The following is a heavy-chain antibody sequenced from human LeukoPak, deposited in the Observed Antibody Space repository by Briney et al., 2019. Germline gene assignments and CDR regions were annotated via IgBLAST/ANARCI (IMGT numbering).Heavy chain of an antibody. CDR3: ARNKEYSSSPIYY. Sequence: SSVKVSSKASGGTFSSYAISWVRQAPGQGLEWMGGIIPIFGTANYAQKFQGRVTITADESTSTAYMELSSLRSEDTAVYYCARNKEYSSSPIYYWGQGTLVTVSS. D-gene: IGHD6-6*01. J-gene: IGHJ4*02. V-gene: IGHV1-69*13. CDR1: GGTFSSYA. CDR2: IIPIFGTA.